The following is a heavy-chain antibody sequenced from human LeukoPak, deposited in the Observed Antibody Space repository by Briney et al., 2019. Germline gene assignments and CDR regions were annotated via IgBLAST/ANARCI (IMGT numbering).Heavy chain of an antibody. J-gene: IGHJ6*02. CDR3: ARSTYYDFWSGYSEWYYYGMDV. D-gene: IGHD3-3*01. V-gene: IGHV4-59*08. CDR2: IYYSGST. CDR1: GGSISSYY. Sequence: PSETLSLTCTVSGGSISSYYWSWIRQPPGKGLEWIGYIYYSGSTNYNPSLKSRVTISVDTSKNQFSLKLSSVTAADTAVYYYARSTYYDFWSGYSEWYYYGMDVWGQGTTVTVSS.